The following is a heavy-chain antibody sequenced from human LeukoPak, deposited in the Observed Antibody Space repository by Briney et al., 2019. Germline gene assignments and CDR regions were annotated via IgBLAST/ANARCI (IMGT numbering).Heavy chain of an antibody. CDR2: IYHSGST. CDR3: ARGSSSWSIDY. CDR1: DYSISSGYY. J-gene: IGHJ4*02. V-gene: IGHV4-38-2*02. Sequence: SETLSLTCTVSDYSISSGYYWGWIRQPPGKGLEWIGSIYHSGSTYHNPSLKSRVIISVDTSKNQFSLKLSSVTAADTAVYYCARGSSSWSIDYWGQGTLVTVSS. D-gene: IGHD6-13*01.